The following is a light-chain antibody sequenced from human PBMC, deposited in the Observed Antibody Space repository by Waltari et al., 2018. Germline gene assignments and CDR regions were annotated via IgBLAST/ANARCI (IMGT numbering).Light chain of an antibody. CDR1: QDIRTY. Sequence: DIQMTQSPSSLSASVGDTVTITCRASQDIRTYLAWFQQKPGEAPKSLIYGASKLKSRVPSKFTGSGSGAHFTLTITNLQPEDVASYYCQQYNNFRFTFGPGTKVEIK. CDR2: GAS. CDR3: QQYNNFRFT. J-gene: IGKJ3*01. V-gene: IGKV1-16*02.